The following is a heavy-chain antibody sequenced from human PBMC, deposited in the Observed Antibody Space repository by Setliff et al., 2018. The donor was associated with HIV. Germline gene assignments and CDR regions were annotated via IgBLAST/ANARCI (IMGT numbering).Heavy chain of an antibody. CDR1: GFTFSSYT. Sequence: GGSLRLSCAASGFTFSSYTMNWVRQAPGKGMEWVSSITGSGSYIYYADSVKGRFTISRDNAKKSLYLPMNSLRAEDTAVYFCAIDRDQGYSSGWPRDWGQGTLVTVSS. CDR2: ITGSGSYI. D-gene: IGHD6-19*01. J-gene: IGHJ1*01. V-gene: IGHV3-21*01. CDR3: AIDRDQGYSSGWPRD.